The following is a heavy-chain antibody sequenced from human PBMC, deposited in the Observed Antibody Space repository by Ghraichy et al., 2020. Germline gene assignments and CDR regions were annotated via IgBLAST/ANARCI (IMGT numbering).Heavy chain of an antibody. D-gene: IGHD6-6*01. J-gene: IGHJ6*02. Sequence: ASVKVSCKVSGYTLTELSMHWVRQAPGKGLEWMGGFDPEDGETIYAQKFQGRVTMTEDTSTDTAYMELSSLRSEDTAVYYCATGLVQRRHYYYYYGMDVWGQGTTVTVSS. V-gene: IGHV1-24*01. CDR2: FDPEDGET. CDR1: GYTLTELS. CDR3: ATGLVQRRHYYYYYGMDV.